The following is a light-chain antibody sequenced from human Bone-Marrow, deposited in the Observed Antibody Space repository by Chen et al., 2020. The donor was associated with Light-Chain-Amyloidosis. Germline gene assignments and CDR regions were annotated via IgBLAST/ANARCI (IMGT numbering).Light chain of an antibody. Sequence: SYELTQPPSVSVSPGQTARITCSGDDLPTKYAYWYQQKPGQAPVLVTHRDTERPSGISARFSGSSSGTTATLTISGVQAEDEADYHCQSADSSGTYEVIFGGGTKLTVL. V-gene: IGLV3-25*03. J-gene: IGLJ2*01. CDR2: RDT. CDR3: QSADSSGTYEVI. CDR1: DLPTKY.